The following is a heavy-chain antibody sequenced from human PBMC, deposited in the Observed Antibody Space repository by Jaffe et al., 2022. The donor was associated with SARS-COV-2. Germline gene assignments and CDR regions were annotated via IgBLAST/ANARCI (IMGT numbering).Heavy chain of an antibody. J-gene: IGHJ2*01. CDR1: GFTFSSYS. CDR2: ISSSSSYI. D-gene: IGHD2-2*01. V-gene: IGHV3-21*01. CDR3: ARDLAPYIVVVPADWYFDL. Sequence: EVQLVESGGGLVKPGGSLRLSCAASGFTFSSYSMNWVRQAPGKGLEWVSSISSSSSYIYYADSVKGRFTISRDNAKNSLYLQMNSLRAEDTAVYYCARDLAPYIVVVPADWYFDLWGRGTLVTVSS.